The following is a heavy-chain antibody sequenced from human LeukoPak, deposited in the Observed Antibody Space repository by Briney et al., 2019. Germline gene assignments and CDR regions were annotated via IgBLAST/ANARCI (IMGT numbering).Heavy chain of an antibody. J-gene: IGHJ4*02. D-gene: IGHD1-26*01. V-gene: IGHV3-30*03. Sequence: GGSLRLSCAASGFTFSNCGMHWVRQAPGRGLEWVAIISYDGNIKYYADSVKGRFIVSRDNSKTTLYLQMTSLRTEDTAVYYCARRRYSGSYRFDYWGQGTLVTVSS. CDR2: ISYDGNIK. CDR1: GFTFSNCG. CDR3: ARRRYSGSYRFDY.